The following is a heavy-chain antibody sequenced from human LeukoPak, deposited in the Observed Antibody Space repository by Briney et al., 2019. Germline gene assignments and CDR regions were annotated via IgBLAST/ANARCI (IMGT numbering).Heavy chain of an antibody. V-gene: IGHV1-46*01. Sequence: ASVKVSCKASGYSFISFYIHWVRQAPGQGLEWMGVINPSGGSTAYAQQFQGRVTMTRDTSTSTVYMELSSLRSEDTAVYYCARHSLIGTTPFDYWGQGTLVAVSS. CDR2: INPSGGST. CDR3: ARHSLIGTTPFDY. CDR1: GYSFISFY. D-gene: IGHD1-20*01. J-gene: IGHJ4*02.